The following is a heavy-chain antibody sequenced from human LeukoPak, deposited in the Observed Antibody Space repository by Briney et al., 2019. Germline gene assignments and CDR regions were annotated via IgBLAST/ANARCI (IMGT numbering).Heavy chain of an antibody. Sequence: GGSLRLSCAASGFTFSSYEMNWVRQAPGRGLEWLSYISSSCSTIYYADSVNGRCTISRDNAKNSLFPQNNSLRAEDTAVYNCARGFHVVKTNFDYWGQGTLVTVSS. CDR1: GFTFSSYE. V-gene: IGHV3-48*03. J-gene: IGHJ4*02. CDR2: ISSSCSTI. CDR3: ARGFHVVKTNFDY. D-gene: IGHD2-15*01.